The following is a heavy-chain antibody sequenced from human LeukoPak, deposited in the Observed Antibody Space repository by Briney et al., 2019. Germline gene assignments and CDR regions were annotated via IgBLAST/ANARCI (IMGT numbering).Heavy chain of an antibody. Sequence: GGSLRLSCTASGFIFSDYSMSWVRQAPGAGLEWVSVIYTGGGTSYADSVKGRFTISRDNSKNTLYLQMNNLRAEDTAVYYCARGGEDWGQGTLVTVSS. CDR3: ARGGED. CDR2: IYTGGGT. CDR1: GFIFSDYS. V-gene: IGHV3-53*01. J-gene: IGHJ4*02.